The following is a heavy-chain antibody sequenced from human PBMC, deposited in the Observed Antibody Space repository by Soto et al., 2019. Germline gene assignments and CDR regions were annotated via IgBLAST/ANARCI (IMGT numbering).Heavy chain of an antibody. D-gene: IGHD7-27*01. CDR2: ISSSSSYI. V-gene: IGHV3-21*01. Sequence: GGALRLARTASGFTFSSYSMNWVRQAPGKGLEWVSSISSSSSYIYYADSVKGRFTISRDNAKNSLYLQMNSLRAEDTAVYYCARVSGLLGYYYYGMDVWGQGTTVTVSS. CDR1: GFTFSSYS. CDR3: ARVSGLLGYYYYGMDV. J-gene: IGHJ6*02.